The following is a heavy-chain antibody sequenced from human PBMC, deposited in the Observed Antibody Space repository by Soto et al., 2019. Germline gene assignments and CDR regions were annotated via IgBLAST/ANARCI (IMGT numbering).Heavy chain of an antibody. J-gene: IGHJ6*02. CDR3: ARGGSPSSIAARRGYYYGMDV. D-gene: IGHD6-6*01. CDR1: GYTFTSYG. V-gene: IGHV1-69*13. Sequence: SVKVSCKASGYTFTSYGISWVRQAPGQGLEWMGGIIPIFGTANYAQKFQGRVTITADESTSTAYMELSSLRSEDTAVYYCARGGSPSSIAARRGYYYGMDVWGQGTTVTVSS. CDR2: IIPIFGTA.